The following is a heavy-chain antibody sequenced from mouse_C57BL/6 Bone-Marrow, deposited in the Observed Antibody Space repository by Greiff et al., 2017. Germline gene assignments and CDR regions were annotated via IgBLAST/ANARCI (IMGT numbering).Heavy chain of an antibody. CDR2: IHPNSGST. Sequence: VQLQQPGAELVKPGASVKLSCKASGYTFTSYWMHWVKQRPGQGLEWIGMIHPNSGSTNYNEKFKSKATLTVDKSASTAYMQLSSLTSEDSAVYYCARLRAYYFDYWGQGTTLTVSS. CDR1: GYTFTSYW. D-gene: IGHD3-3*01. V-gene: IGHV1-64*01. CDR3: ARLRAYYFDY. J-gene: IGHJ2*01.